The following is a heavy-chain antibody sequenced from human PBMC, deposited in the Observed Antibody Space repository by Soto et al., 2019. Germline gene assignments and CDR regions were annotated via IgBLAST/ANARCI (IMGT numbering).Heavy chain of an antibody. Sequence: GGSLRLSCAASGFTFSSYGMHWVRQAPGKGLEWVAVISYDGSNKYYADSVKGRFTISRDNSKNTLYLQMNSLRAEDTAVYYCANWALERELDYWGQGTLVTVSS. CDR1: GFTFSSYG. J-gene: IGHJ4*02. CDR3: ANWALERELDY. V-gene: IGHV3-30*18. CDR2: ISYDGSNK. D-gene: IGHD1-26*01.